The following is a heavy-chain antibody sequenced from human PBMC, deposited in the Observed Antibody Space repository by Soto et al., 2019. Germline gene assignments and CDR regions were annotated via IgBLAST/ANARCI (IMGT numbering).Heavy chain of an antibody. V-gene: IGHV3-53*01. D-gene: IGHD3-22*01. Sequence: PGGSLRLSCAASGFTVSSNYMSWVRQAPGKGLEWVSVIYSGGSTYYADSVKGRFTISRDNSKNTLYLQMNSLRAEDTAVYYCAKKSGYYLGTDYYYYGMDVWGQGTTVTVSS. CDR3: AKKSGYYLGTDYYYYGMDV. J-gene: IGHJ6*02. CDR1: GFTVSSNY. CDR2: IYSGGST.